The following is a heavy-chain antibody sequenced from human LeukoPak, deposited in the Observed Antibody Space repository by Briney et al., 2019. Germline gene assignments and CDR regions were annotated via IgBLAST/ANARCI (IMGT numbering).Heavy chain of an antibody. D-gene: IGHD3-22*01. V-gene: IGHV1-2*02. CDR3: ARDAYYYDSSGYRRVDAFDI. CDR2: INPNSGGT. CDR1: GYTFTGYY. Sequence: ASVKVSCKASGYTFTGYYMHWVRQAPGQGLEWMGWINPNSGGTNYAQKFQGRVTMTRDTSISTAYMELSRLRSDDTAVYYCARDAYYYDSSGYRRVDAFDIWGQGTMVTVSS. J-gene: IGHJ3*02.